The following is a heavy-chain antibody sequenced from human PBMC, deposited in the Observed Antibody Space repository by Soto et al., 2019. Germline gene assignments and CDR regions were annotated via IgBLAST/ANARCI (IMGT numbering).Heavy chain of an antibody. CDR1: GYTFTSYG. J-gene: IGHJ4*02. Sequence: QVQLVQSGAEVKKPGASVKVSCKASGYTFTSYGISWVRQAPGQGLEWMGWISAYNGNTNYAQKLQGRVTMTTDTSTSTAYRELRSLRSDDTAVYYCARERRATVTSNYFDYWGQGTLVTVSS. CDR3: ARERRATVTSNYFDY. CDR2: ISAYNGNT. D-gene: IGHD4-17*01. V-gene: IGHV1-18*01.